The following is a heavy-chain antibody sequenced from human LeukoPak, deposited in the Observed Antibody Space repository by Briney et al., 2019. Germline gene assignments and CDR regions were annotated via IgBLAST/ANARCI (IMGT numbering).Heavy chain of an antibody. J-gene: IGHJ6*03. V-gene: IGHV1-69*04. D-gene: IGHD3-10*01. CDR1: GGTFSSYT. CDR2: IIPILGIA. Sequence: ASVKVSCXASGGTFSSYTISWVRQAPGQGLEWMGRIIPILGIANYAQKFQGRVTITADKSTSTAYMELSSLRSEDTAVYYCARDRAPRGSYYMDVWGKGTTVTVSS. CDR3: ARDRAPRGSYYMDV.